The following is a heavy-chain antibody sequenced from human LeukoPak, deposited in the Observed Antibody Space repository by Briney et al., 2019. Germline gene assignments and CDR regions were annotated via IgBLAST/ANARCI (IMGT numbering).Heavy chain of an antibody. J-gene: IGHJ6*03. CDR1: GFTFSSYS. V-gene: IGHV3-21*01. CDR2: ISSSSSYI. D-gene: IGHD4-17*01. Sequence: GGSLRLSCAASGFTFSSYSMNWVRQAPGKRLEWVSSISSSSSYIYYADSVKGRFTISRDNAKNSLYLQMNSLRAEDTAVYYCAKVPRYGDYGGNYMDVWGKGTTVTISS. CDR3: AKVPRYGDYGGNYMDV.